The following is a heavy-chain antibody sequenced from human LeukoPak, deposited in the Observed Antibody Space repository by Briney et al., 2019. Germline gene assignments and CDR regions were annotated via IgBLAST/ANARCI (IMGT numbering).Heavy chain of an antibody. D-gene: IGHD2-15*01. V-gene: IGHV3-23*01. CDR2: ISGSGANT. Sequence: GGSLRLSCAASGFTFSSYAMSWVRQAPGRGLEWVSTISGSGANTYYADSVKGRFTISRDNSKNTLYLQMNSLRADDTAIYYCAKGRALEVVAAFNYWGQGTVVTASS. CDR3: AKGRALEVVAAFNY. J-gene: IGHJ4*02. CDR1: GFTFSSYA.